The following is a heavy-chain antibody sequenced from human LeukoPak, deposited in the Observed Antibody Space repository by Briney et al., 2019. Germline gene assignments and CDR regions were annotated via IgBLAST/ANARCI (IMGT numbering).Heavy chain of an antibody. CDR2: IIPILGIA. Sequence: ASVKVSCKASGGTFRSYGLNWVRQAPGQGLEWMGRIIPILGIANYAQKFQGRVTITADKSTSTAYMELSSLRSEDTAVYYCARGSGSSSWYGYWGQGTLVTVSS. CDR3: ARGSGSSSWYGY. J-gene: IGHJ4*02. CDR1: GGTFRSYG. D-gene: IGHD6-13*01. V-gene: IGHV1-69*04.